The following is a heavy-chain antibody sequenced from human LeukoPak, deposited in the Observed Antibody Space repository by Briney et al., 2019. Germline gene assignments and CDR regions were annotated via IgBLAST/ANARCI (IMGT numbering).Heavy chain of an antibody. CDR3: VTGPAHRAFDI. V-gene: IGHV3-23*01. J-gene: IGHJ3*02. Sequence: GGSLRLSCAASGFTFSSYAMSWVRQAPGKGLEWVSSISGSGGSTYYADSVKGRFTISRDNSKNTLYLQMNSLRAEDTAVYYCVTGPAHRAFDIWGQGTMVTVSS. CDR1: GFTFSSYA. CDR2: ISGSGGST.